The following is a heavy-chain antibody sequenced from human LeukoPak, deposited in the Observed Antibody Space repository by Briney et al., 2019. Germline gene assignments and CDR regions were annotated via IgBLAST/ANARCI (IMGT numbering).Heavy chain of an antibody. Sequence: GGSLRLSCAASGFTFSTYGMSWVRQAPGKGLEWVSTVSPTGDSTYYTDSVKGRFTISRDNSKNTVYLQMSSLRAEDTAVFYCAKRASGHYFDSWSQGTLVTVSS. V-gene: IGHV3-23*01. CDR1: GFTFSTYG. J-gene: IGHJ4*02. D-gene: IGHD3-3*01. CDR2: VSPTGDST. CDR3: AKRASGHYFDS.